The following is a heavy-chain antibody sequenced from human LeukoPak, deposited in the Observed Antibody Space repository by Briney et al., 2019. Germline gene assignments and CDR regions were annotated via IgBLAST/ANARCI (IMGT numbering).Heavy chain of an antibody. CDR3: ARGYYDSSGYYLYYFDY. V-gene: IGHV5-51*01. Sequence: GESLKISCKGSGYSFTSYWIGWVRQMPGKGLEWMGIIYPGDSDTRYSPSFQGQVTISADKSISTAYLQWSSLKASDTAMYYCARGYYDSSGYYLYYFDYWGQGTLVTVSS. CDR2: IYPGDSDT. CDR1: GYSFTSYW. D-gene: IGHD3-22*01. J-gene: IGHJ4*02.